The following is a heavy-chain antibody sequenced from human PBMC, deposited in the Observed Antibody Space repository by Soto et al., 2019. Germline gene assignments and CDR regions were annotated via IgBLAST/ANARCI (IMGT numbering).Heavy chain of an antibody. Sequence: EVPLLESGGGLVQPGGSLRLSCAVSGFTLSSFVMSWVRQAPGKGLEWVSAISGRRGDTYYADSVQGRFTISRDTSKNTLYLQMNSLRGEDTAVYYCAKDRGSGDQGRVRFDPWGQGTLVTVSS. V-gene: IGHV3-23*01. CDR2: ISGRRGDT. CDR3: AKDRGSGDQGRVRFDP. D-gene: IGHD2-15*01. CDR1: GFTLSSFV. J-gene: IGHJ5*02.